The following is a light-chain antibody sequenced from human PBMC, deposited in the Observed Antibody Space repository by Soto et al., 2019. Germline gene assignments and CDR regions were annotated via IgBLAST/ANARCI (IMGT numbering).Light chain of an antibody. Sequence: EIVMTQSPATLSVSPGERATLSCRASQSVSRSLAWYQQKPGQAPRLLIYGASTRATGFPARFSGSGSGTDFTLTISRLEPEDFTVYHCQQYGNSPWTFGQGTKVDIK. CDR2: GAS. V-gene: IGKV3-15*01. CDR3: QQYGNSPWT. CDR1: QSVSRS. J-gene: IGKJ1*01.